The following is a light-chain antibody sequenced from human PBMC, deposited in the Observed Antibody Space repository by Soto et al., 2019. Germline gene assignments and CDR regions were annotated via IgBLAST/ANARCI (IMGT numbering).Light chain of an antibody. Sequence: QSALTQPASVSGSPGQSITISCTGTSSDVGSYNLVSWYQQHPGKAPKLMIYEGSKRPSGISSRCSGSKSGNTASLTISGLQAEDEADFYCCSYASSGTYVFGTGTKVTVL. CDR3: CSYASSGTYV. V-gene: IGLV2-23*01. CDR2: EGS. CDR1: SSDVGSYNL. J-gene: IGLJ1*01.